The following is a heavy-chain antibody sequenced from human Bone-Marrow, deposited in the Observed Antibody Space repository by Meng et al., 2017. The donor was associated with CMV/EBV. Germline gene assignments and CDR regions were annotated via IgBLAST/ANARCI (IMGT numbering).Heavy chain of an antibody. CDR2: IYSGGST. CDR3: ARDLGSACDI. Sequence: GESLKISCAASGFTVSSNYMSWVRQAPGKGLEWVSVIYSGGSTYYADSVKGRFTISRDNSKNTLYLQMNSLRAEDTAVYYCARDLGSACDIWGQGTMVTLAS. V-gene: IGHV3-53*01. J-gene: IGHJ3*02. CDR1: GFTVSSNY. D-gene: IGHD2-15*01.